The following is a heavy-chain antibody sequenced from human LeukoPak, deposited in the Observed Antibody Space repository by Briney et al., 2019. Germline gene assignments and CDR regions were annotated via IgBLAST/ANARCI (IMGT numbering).Heavy chain of an antibody. CDR3: ARGEPRYQYAMDV. CDR2: MYISGTT. V-gene: IGHV4-61*02. J-gene: IGHJ6*02. Sequence: PSQTLSLTCTVSGGSISSGSYYWSWIRQPAGKGLEWIGRMYISGTTNYNTTLKSRVTISVDTSKNQFSLKVSSVTAADTAVYYCARGEPRYQYAMDVWGQGTTVTVSS. CDR1: GGSISSGSYY. D-gene: IGHD2-2*01.